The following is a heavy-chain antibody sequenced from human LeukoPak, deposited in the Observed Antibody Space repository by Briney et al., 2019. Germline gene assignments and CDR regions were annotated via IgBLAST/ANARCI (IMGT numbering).Heavy chain of an antibody. D-gene: IGHD6-25*01. CDR2: INAGNGNT. V-gene: IGHV1-3*01. CDR1: GYTFTSYA. Sequence: GASVKVSCKASGYTFTSYAMHWVRQAPGQRLEWMGWINAGNGNTKYSQKFQGRVTITRDTSASTAYMELSSLRSEDTAVYYCARGRQRGNYYFDYWGQGTLVTVSS. J-gene: IGHJ4*02. CDR3: ARGRQRGNYYFDY.